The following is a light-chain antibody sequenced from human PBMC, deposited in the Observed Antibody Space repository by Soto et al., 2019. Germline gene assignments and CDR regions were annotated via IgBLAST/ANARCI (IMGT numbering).Light chain of an antibody. V-gene: IGLV2-14*01. CDR1: SSDVGGYNY. CDR3: SSYTRSSTYV. Sequence: QSALTQPASVSGSPGQSITISCTGTSSDVGGYNYVSWYQQHPGKAPKLMIYEVSNRPSGVSNRFSGSKSGNTASLTISGLQAEDEADYYCSSYTRSSTYVFATGTKVT. J-gene: IGLJ1*01. CDR2: EVS.